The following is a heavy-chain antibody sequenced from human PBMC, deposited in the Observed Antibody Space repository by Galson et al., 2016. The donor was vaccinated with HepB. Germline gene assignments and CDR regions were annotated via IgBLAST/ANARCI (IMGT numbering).Heavy chain of an antibody. J-gene: IGHJ5*02. CDR1: GGYISTSTYY. Sequence: SETLSLTCTVSGGYISTSTYYWGWIRQPPGKGLEWIGSLSYSGSTYYNPSLKRRVTISGDTSNNQFSLKLNSVTAADTAIYYCARGPQDTPTNWFDPWGQGTLVTVSA. CDR3: ARGPQDTPTNWFDP. D-gene: IGHD1-26*01. CDR2: LSYSGST. V-gene: IGHV4-39*07.